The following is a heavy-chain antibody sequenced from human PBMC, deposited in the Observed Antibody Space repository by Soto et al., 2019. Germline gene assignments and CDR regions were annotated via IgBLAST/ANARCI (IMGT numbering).Heavy chain of an antibody. J-gene: IGHJ6*02. D-gene: IGHD6-13*01. Sequence: GESLKISCKGSGYSFTSHWISWVRQMPGKGLEWMGRIDPSDSYTNYSPSFQGHVTISADKSISTAYLQWSSLKASDTAMYYCARAPRIAAAGRGIHYGMDVWGQGTTVTVSS. CDR2: IDPSDSYT. V-gene: IGHV5-10-1*01. CDR3: ARAPRIAAAGRGIHYGMDV. CDR1: GYSFTSHW.